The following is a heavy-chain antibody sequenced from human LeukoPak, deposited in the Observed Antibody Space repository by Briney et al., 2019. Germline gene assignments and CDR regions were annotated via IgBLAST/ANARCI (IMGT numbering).Heavy chain of an antibody. Sequence: GGSLRLSCAASGFTFSSYAMHWVRQAPGKGLEWVAVISYDGSNKYYADSVKGRFTIYRDNSKNTLYLQMNSLRAEDTAVYYCAREEGLVLDYWGQGTLVTVSS. CDR3: AREEGLVLDY. V-gene: IGHV3-30-3*01. CDR2: ISYDGSNK. D-gene: IGHD2-8*02. J-gene: IGHJ4*02. CDR1: GFTFSSYA.